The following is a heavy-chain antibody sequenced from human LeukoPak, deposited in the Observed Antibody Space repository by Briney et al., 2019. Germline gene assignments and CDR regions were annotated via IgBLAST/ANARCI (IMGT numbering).Heavy chain of an antibody. CDR3: AKDPRRYSRTGGYFDY. CDR2: ITSGSSYR. J-gene: IGHJ4*02. V-gene: IGHV3-21*01. D-gene: IGHD6-13*01. CDR1: GFTFSSYN. Sequence: GGSLRLSCAASGFTFSSYNMNWVRQAPGKGLEWVSSITSGSSYRFYADSVKGRFTISRDNAKNTLYLQMNSLRAEDTAVYYCAKDPRRYSRTGGYFDYWGQGTLVTVSS.